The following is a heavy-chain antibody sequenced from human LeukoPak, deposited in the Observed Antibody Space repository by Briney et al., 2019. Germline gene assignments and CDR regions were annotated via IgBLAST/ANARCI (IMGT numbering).Heavy chain of an antibody. J-gene: IGHJ3*01. V-gene: IGHV4-59*08. CDR1: GGSITNYY. CDR3: ARRPAGTATFDV. Sequence: SETLSLTCTVSGGSITNYYWSWIRQSPEKGLEWIGYIYYLETDTNYNPSLKSRVVMSVDTSKDHFSLRLSSVTAADSGVYYCARRPAGTATFDVWGQGAMVTVSS. CDR2: IYYLETDT. D-gene: IGHD1-14*01.